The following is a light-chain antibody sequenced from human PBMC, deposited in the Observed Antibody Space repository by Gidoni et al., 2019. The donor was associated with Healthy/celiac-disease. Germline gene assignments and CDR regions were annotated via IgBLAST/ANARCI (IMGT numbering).Light chain of an antibody. CDR3: QQYASSPFS. CDR1: ETVNSRY. Sequence: EVVLTQSPGTLSLSPGERGTFSCRASETVNSRYLAWYQQKPGQAPRLLIYGASSRASGVPDRFSGSGSGTDFTLTITRLEPEDFAVYFCQQYASSPFSFGPXTKVDLK. CDR2: GAS. J-gene: IGKJ3*01. V-gene: IGKV3-20*01.